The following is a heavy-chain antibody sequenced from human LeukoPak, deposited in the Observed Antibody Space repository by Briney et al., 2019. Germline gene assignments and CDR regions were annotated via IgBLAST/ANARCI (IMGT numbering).Heavy chain of an antibody. D-gene: IGHD6-13*01. V-gene: IGHV1-2*02. J-gene: IGHJ6*02. CDR3: ARGIAAAADKGGYYYYYYGMDV. Sequence: ASVKVSCKASGYTFTGYYMHWVRQAPGQGLEWMGWINPNSGGTNYAQKLQGRVTMTRDTSISTAYMELSRLRSDDTAVYYCARGIAAAADKGGYYYYYYGMDVWGQGTTVTVSS. CDR2: INPNSGGT. CDR1: GYTFTGYY.